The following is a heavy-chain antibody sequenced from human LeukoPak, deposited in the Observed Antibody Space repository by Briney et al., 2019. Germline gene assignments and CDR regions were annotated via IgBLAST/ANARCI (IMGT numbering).Heavy chain of an antibody. CDR1: GFTVSSNY. V-gene: IGHV3-66*01. J-gene: IGHJ6*03. Sequence: GGSLSLSCAAPGFTVSSNYMSWFRQAQGKGLEWAPVIYSGGSTYYADSVKGRFTISRDNSKNTLYLQMNSLRAEDTAVYYCARVREDCSGGSCYLVGYYYYMDVWGKGTTVTISS. CDR3: ARVREDCSGGSCYLVGYYYYMDV. CDR2: IYSGGST. D-gene: IGHD2-15*01.